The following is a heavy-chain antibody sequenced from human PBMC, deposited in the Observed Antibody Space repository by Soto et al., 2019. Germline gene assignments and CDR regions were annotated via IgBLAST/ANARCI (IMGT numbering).Heavy chain of an antibody. D-gene: IGHD2-2*01. V-gene: IGHV1-3*01. CDR3: ARGGYCISTSCYGSYYYYGMDV. J-gene: IGHJ6*02. CDR2: INAGNGNT. CDR1: GYTFTSYA. Sequence: ASVKVSCKASGYTFTSYAMHWVRQAPGQRLEWMGWINAGNGNTKYSQKFQGRVTITRDTSASTAYMELSSLRSEDTAVYYCARGGYCISTSCYGSYYYYGMDVWGQGTTVT.